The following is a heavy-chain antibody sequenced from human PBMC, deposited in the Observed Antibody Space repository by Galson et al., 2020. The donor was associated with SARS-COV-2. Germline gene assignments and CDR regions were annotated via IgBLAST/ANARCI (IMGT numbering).Heavy chain of an antibody. V-gene: IGHV1-18*04. D-gene: IGHD1-1*01. Sequence: ASVKVSCKASGNTFASFGITWVRQAPGQGLEWMGWISSYNDYTTYAQKLQGRVTLTTTTSTTTAYVELRTLTAADTAVYCRGIGAVEFDYWGQGTLVTVSS. CDR1: GNTFASFG. CDR2: ISSYNDYT. CDR3: GIGAVEFDY. J-gene: IGHJ4*02.